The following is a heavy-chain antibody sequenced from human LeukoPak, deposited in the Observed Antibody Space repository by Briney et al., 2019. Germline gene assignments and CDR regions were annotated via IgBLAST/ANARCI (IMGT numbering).Heavy chain of an antibody. CDR3: AKDPPASPDGGFDY. Sequence: GGPLRLSCAASVFTVSSNYMSGVRQAPGKGLEWGSAISGSGGSTYYADSVKGRLTISRDNSKNTLYLQMNSLRAADTAVYYCAKDPPASPDGGFDYWGQGTPVTVSS. CDR2: ISGSGGST. D-gene: IGHD6-25*01. V-gene: IGHV3-23*01. J-gene: IGHJ4*02. CDR1: VFTVSSNY.